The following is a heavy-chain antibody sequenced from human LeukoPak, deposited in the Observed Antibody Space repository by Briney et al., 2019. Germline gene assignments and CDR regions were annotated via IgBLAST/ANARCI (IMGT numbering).Heavy chain of an antibody. J-gene: IGHJ6*03. CDR1: GFIVSGHY. D-gene: IGHD3-3*01. CDR3: ARDKPGSLEGDMDV. Sequence: PGGSLRLSCAASGFIVSGHYMSWVRQAPGEGLEWVSLIYTSGTTTYADSVKGRFTISRDPSKNTLFLQMNRLRVEDTAVYYCARDKPGSLEGDMDVWGIGTTVTVSS. V-gene: IGHV3-53*01. CDR2: IYTSGTT.